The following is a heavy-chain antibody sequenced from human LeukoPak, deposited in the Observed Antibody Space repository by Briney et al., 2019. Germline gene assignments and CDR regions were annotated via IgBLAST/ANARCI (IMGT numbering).Heavy chain of an antibody. CDR1: GFTFDDYA. D-gene: IGHD3-3*01. CDR2: ISSSSSYI. J-gene: IGHJ6*03. CDR3: ARVRSGYYYYYMDV. Sequence: GGSLRLSCAASGFTFDDYAMHWVRQAPGKGLVWVSSISSSSSYIYYADSVKGRFTISRDNAKNSLYLQMNSLRAEDTAVYYCARVRSGYYYYYMDVWGKGTTVTISS. V-gene: IGHV3-21*01.